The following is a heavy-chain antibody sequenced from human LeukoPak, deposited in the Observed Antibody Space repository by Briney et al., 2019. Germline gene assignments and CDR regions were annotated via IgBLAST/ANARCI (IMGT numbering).Heavy chain of an antibody. CDR3: AGSYYYGSGTIDAFDI. V-gene: IGHV3-21*01. CDR2: ITSSSSYI. CDR1: GFTFSSYN. J-gene: IGHJ3*02. Sequence: GGSLRLSCAASGFTFSSYNMNWVRQAPGKGLEWVSSITSSSSYIYYADSVKGRFTISRDNAKNSLFLQMNSLTAEDTAVYYCAGSYYYGSGTIDAFDIWGQGTMVTVSS. D-gene: IGHD3-10*01.